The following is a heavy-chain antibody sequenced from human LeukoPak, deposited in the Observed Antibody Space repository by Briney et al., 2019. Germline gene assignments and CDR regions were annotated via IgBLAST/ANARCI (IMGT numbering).Heavy chain of an antibody. CDR1: GGSFSGYY. CDR3: APDFYYYDSSGYPIG. Sequence: SETLSLTCAVYGGSFSGYYWSWIRQPPGKGLEWIGEINHSGSTNYNPSLKSRVTISVDTSKNQFSLKLSSVTAADTAVYYCAPDFYYYDSSGYPIGWGQGTLVTVPS. V-gene: IGHV4-34*01. D-gene: IGHD3-22*01. CDR2: INHSGST. J-gene: IGHJ4*02.